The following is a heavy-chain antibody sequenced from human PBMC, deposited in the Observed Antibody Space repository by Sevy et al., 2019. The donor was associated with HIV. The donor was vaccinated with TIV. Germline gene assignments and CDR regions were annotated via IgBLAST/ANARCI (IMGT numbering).Heavy chain of an antibody. CDR3: ARAGGDCYSKNECWFVS. CDR1: GFTFSAYS. D-gene: IGHD2-21*01. V-gene: IGHV3-48*01. J-gene: IGHJ5*01. CDR2: ISSSSGTI. Sequence: GGSLRLSCAASGFTFSAYSMNWVRQAPGKGLEWVSYISSSSGTIYYADSAKGQFTISRDNAKSSLYLQMNGLRAEDTAVYYCARAGGDCYSKNECWFVSWGQGTLVTVSS.